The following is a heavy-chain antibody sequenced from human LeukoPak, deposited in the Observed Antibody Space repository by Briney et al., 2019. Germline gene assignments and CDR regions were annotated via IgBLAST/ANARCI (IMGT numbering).Heavy chain of an antibody. CDR2: INHSGST. CDR1: GGSISSYY. Sequence: SETLSLTCTASGGSISSYYWSWIGQPPGKGLEWIGEINHSGSTNYNPSLKSRVTISVDTSKNQFSLKLSSVTAADTAVYYCASEIGYCSGGSCYHYFDYWGQGTLVTVSS. V-gene: IGHV4-34*01. CDR3: ASEIGYCSGGSCYHYFDY. J-gene: IGHJ4*02. D-gene: IGHD2-15*01.